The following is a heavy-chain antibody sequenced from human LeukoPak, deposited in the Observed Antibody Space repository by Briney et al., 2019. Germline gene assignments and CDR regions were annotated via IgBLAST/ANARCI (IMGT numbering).Heavy chain of an antibody. J-gene: IGHJ4*02. Sequence: GGSLRLSCAASGFTFSSYAISWVRQAPGKGLEWVSALSGSGGSTYYADSVKGRFTISRDNSKNTLYLQMNSLRAEDTAVYYCARRQRGDLDYWGQGTLVTVSS. CDR2: LSGSGGST. D-gene: IGHD2-21*02. CDR1: GFTFSSYA. CDR3: ARRQRGDLDY. V-gene: IGHV3-23*01.